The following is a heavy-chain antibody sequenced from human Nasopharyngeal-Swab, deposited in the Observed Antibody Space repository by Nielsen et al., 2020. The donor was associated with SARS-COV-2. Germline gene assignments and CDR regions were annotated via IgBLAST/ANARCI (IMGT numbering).Heavy chain of an antibody. J-gene: IGHJ4*02. Sequence: SETLSLTCDVSGASISSSNWWNWVRQSPGKGLEWIGEIFHSGSTNYNPSLESRVTISIDKSNTQFSLRLTSVTATDTAIYYCARVLAGCSATSRYLLDWGPGTLVTVSS. V-gene: IGHV4-4*02. CDR1: GASISSSNW. D-gene: IGHD2-2*01. CDR2: IFHSGST. CDR3: ARVLAGCSATSRYLLD.